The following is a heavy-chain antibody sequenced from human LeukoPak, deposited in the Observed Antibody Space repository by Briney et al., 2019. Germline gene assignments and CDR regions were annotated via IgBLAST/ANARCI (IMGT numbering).Heavy chain of an antibody. V-gene: IGHV4-59*01. CDR1: GDSINSYY. CDR2: IYYSGST. D-gene: IGHD6-13*01. CDR3: ARALRQQLVTGWFDP. J-gene: IGHJ5*02. Sequence: SETLSPTCTVSGDSINSYYWTWLRQPPGKGLEWIGYIYYSGSTNYNPSLKSRVTISVDTSKNQFSLRLTSVTAADTAVYYCARALRQQLVTGWFDPWGQGTLVTVSS.